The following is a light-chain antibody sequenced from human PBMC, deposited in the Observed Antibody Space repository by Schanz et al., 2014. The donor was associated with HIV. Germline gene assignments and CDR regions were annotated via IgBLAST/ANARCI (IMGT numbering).Light chain of an antibody. V-gene: IGLV2-14*03. Sequence: QSALTQPASVSGSPGQSITISCTGTSRDIGGWNYVSWYQQHPGKAPKLIIFDVDNRPSGVSNRFSGSKSGNTASLTISGLQAEDEADYYCNSYTRTSTPVFGGGTKLTVL. CDR1: SRDIGGWNY. J-gene: IGLJ2*01. CDR3: NSYTRTSTPV. CDR2: DVD.